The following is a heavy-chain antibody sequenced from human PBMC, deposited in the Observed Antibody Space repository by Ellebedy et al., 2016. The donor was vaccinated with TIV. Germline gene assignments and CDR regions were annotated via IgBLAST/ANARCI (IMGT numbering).Heavy chain of an antibody. D-gene: IGHD1-1*01. CDR1: GGSISSYY. V-gene: IGHV4-4*07. CDR3: ARDSAGTGTTGFDY. Sequence: SETLSLTXTVSGGSISSYYWSWIRQPAGKGLEWIGRIYTSGSTNYNPSLKSRVTMSVDTSKNQFSLKLSSVTAADTAVYYCARDSAGTGTTGFDYWGQGTLVTVSS. J-gene: IGHJ4*02. CDR2: IYTSGST.